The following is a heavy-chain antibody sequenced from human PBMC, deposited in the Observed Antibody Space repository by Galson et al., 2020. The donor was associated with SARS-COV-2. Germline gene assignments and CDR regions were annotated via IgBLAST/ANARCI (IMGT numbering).Heavy chain of an antibody. CDR2: INYSGDT. D-gene: IGHD6-13*01. CDR1: GGSISSTTYF. CDR3: ARESYSRPDY. V-gene: IGHV4-39*07. Sequence: SETLSLTGSVSGGSISSTTYFWTWIRQPPGKGLEWIGSINYSGDTYYRPSLKSRVTISIDTSKNQFSLKVNSVTAADTAVYYCARESYSRPDYWGQGTLVTVSS. J-gene: IGHJ4*02.